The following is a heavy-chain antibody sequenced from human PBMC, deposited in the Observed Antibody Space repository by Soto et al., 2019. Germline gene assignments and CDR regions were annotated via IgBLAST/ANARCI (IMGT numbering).Heavy chain of an antibody. J-gene: IGHJ5*02. CDR3: TRAPEGVYSSSWWFDP. Sequence: ASVKVSCKASGYTFTSYGMSWVRQAPGQGLEWMGWISAYNGNTNYAQKLQGRVAMTTDTSTSTAYMELRSLRSDDTAVYYCTRAPEGVYSSSWWFDPWGQGTLVTVSS. CDR2: ISAYNGNT. CDR1: GYTFTSYG. D-gene: IGHD6-6*01. V-gene: IGHV1-18*01.